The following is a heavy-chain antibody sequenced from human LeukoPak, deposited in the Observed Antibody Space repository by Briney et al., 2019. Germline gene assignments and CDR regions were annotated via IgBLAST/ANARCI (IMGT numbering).Heavy chain of an antibody. CDR1: GYTSTGYW. CDR2: ISPGDSDT. J-gene: IGHJ4*02. V-gene: IGHV5-51*01. D-gene: IGHD4-23*01. Sequence: GESLKISCKSSGYTSTGYWIGWVRQMPGKGLEWMGIISPGDSDTRYSPSFQGQVTMSADKSINTAYLQWGSLKASDTAMYYCARGRGATVITNFDYWGQGTLVTVSS. CDR3: ARGRGATVITNFDY.